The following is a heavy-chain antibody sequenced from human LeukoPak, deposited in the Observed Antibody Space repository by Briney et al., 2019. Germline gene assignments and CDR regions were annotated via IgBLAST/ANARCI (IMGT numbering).Heavy chain of an antibody. CDR1: GGSISSYY. CDR3: ARQGSSGYYYVIDY. Sequence: PSETLSLTRTVSGGSISSYYWSWIRQPPGKGLEWIGYIYYSGSTNYNPSLKSRVTISVDTSKNQFSLKLSSVTAADTAVYYCARQGSSGYYYVIDYWGQGTLVTVSS. V-gene: IGHV4-59*08. CDR2: IYYSGST. J-gene: IGHJ4*02. D-gene: IGHD3-22*01.